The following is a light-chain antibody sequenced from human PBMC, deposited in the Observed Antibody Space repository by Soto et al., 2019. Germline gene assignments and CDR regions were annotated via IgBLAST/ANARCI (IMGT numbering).Light chain of an antibody. CDR1: QSVSSKY. CDR3: QQYGTSRN. V-gene: IGKV3-20*01. CDR2: GAS. Sequence: EIVLKQSPGTLSLSPGERATLSCRASQSVSSKYLAWYQQKPGQAPKLLIYGASSRATDIPDRFSGSGSGTDFTLTISRLEPDDFAVYYCQQYGTSRNFGQGTRLEIK. J-gene: IGKJ5*01.